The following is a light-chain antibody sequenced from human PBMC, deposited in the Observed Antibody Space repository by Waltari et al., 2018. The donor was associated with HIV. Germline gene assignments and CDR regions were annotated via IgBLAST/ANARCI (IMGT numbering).Light chain of an antibody. V-gene: IGKV3-15*01. CDR1: QSVSSN. CDR3: QQYNNWPPYT. CDR2: GAS. Sequence: DIVMTQSPATLSVSPGERATLSCRASQSVSSNLAWYQQRPRPAPKLLIYGASTTATGIPARFSGSGSGTEFTLTISSLQSEDFAVYYCQQYNNWPPYTFGQGTKLEIK. J-gene: IGKJ2*01.